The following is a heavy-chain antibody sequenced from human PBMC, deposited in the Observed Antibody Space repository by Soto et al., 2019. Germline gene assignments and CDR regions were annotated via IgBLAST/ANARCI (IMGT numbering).Heavy chain of an antibody. D-gene: IGHD6-13*01. CDR2: IYYSGST. V-gene: IGHV4-31*03. J-gene: IGHJ5*02. Sequence: SETLSLTCTVSGGSISSGGYYWSWIRQHPGKGLEWIGYIYYSGSTYYNPSLKSRVTISVDTSKNQFSLKLSSVTAADTAVYYCARAHTLAAAGNWFDPWGQGTLVTVSS. CDR3: ARAHTLAAAGNWFDP. CDR1: GGSISSGGYY.